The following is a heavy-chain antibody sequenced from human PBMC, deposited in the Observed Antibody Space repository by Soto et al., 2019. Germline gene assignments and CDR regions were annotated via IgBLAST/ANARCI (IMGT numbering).Heavy chain of an antibody. CDR1: GYTFTSYG. CDR2: ISAYNGNT. V-gene: IGHV1-18*01. J-gene: IGHJ4*02. CDR3: ARDDCSSTSCYGVYFDY. D-gene: IGHD2-2*01. Sequence: ASVKVSCKASGYTFTSYGISWVRQAPGQGLEWMGWISAYNGNTNYAQKLQGRVTMTTDTSTSTAYMELRSLRSDDTAVYYCARDDCSSTSCYGVYFDYWGQGTLVTVSS.